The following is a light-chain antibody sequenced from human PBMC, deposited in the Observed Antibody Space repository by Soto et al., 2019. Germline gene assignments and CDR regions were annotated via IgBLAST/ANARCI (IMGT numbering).Light chain of an antibody. CDR3: QQYGSSPTWT. J-gene: IGKJ1*01. CDR2: GAS. Sequence: EIVLTQSPGTLSLSPGERATLSCRASQSVSSSNLACYQQKPGQAPRLLIYGASTRATGIPARFSGSGSGTDFTLTISRLEPEDFAVYYCQQYGSSPTWTFGQGTKVDIK. CDR1: QSVSSSN. V-gene: IGKV3-20*01.